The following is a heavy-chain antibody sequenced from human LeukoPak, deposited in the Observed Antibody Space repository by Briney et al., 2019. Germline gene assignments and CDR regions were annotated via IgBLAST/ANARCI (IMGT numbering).Heavy chain of an antibody. V-gene: IGHV3-15*01. J-gene: IGHJ2*01. Sequence: PGGSLRLSCAASGVTLSNAWMSWVRQAPGKGLEWLGRIKSKTDGGTTDYPAPVKGRCTISRDDSRNTLYLQMNNLKTEDTAVYYCVTGGHFLGLWGRGTLVTVSS. CDR1: GVTLSNAW. CDR2: IKSKTDGGTT. CDR3: VTGGHFLGL.